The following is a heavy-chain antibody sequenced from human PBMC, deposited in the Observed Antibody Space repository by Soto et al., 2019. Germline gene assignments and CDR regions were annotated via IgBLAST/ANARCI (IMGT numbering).Heavy chain of an antibody. V-gene: IGHV4-39*01. Sequence: QLQLQESGPGLVKPSETLSLTCTVSGGSISSSSYYWGWIRQPPGKGLEWIGSIYYSGSTYYNPSLKSRVTISVDTSKNQFSLKLSSVTAADTAVYYCARHPGPAVYYFDYWGQGTLVTVSS. J-gene: IGHJ4*02. CDR3: ARHPGPAVYYFDY. CDR1: GGSISSSSYY. D-gene: IGHD6-25*01. CDR2: IYYSGST.